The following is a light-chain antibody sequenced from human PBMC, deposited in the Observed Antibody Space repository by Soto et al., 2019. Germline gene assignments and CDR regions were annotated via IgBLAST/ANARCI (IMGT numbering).Light chain of an antibody. Sequence: DFQMTQSPSSLSASVGDGVTITCRASQSISSYVSWYQQKLGKAPKLLIFAASRLESGLPSRFSGSRSGTDFTLTISSLQPEDFATYYCQQSYSRVTFGQGTKVEIK. V-gene: IGKV1-39*01. CDR2: AAS. J-gene: IGKJ1*01. CDR3: QQSYSRVT. CDR1: QSISSY.